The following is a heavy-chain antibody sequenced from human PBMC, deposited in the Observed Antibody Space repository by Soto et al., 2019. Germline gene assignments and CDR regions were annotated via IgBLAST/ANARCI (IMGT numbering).Heavy chain of an antibody. CDR1: GYTFTGHY. J-gene: IGHJ4*02. V-gene: IGHV1-2*02. Sequence: ASVKVSCKASGYTFTGHYIHWVRQAPEQGPEWMGEIGPESGATRYAQKFQGRVTMTRDMSITTVYMELNNLSPDDTAVYYCGRGRSGQIVVFYWGQGTPVTSPQ. CDR3: GRGRSGQIVVFY. CDR2: IGPESGAT. D-gene: IGHD1-26*01.